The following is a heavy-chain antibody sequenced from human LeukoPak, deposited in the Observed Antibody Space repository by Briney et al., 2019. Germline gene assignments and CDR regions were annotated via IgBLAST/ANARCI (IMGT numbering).Heavy chain of an antibody. CDR3: ARGPVTMFRGVMGWLDY. D-gene: IGHD3-10*01. CDR1: GGSISSGDYY. CDR2: IYYTGST. V-gene: IGHV4-30-4*08. J-gene: IGHJ4*02. Sequence: SQTLSLTCTVFGGSISSGDYYWTWIRQPPGKGLEWIGYIYYTGSTYYNPSLKSRITMSVDTSKKQFSLRLNSVTAADTAMYYCARGPVTMFRGVMGWLDYWGQGTLVIVSS.